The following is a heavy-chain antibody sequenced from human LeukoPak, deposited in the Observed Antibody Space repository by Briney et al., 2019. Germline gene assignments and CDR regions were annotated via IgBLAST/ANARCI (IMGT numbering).Heavy chain of an antibody. D-gene: IGHD3-22*01. CDR2: IYYSGST. V-gene: IGHV4-59*08. J-gene: IGHJ3*02. Sequence: SETLSLTCTVSGDSINDYYWSWIRQPPGNRLEWIGWIYYSGSTMYSPSLESRVTISLDTSRTQFTLDLNSVTAADTAVYYCARHAGFGSGYYHDAFDIWGQGSMVIVSS. CDR3: ARHAGFGSGYYHDAFDI. CDR1: GDSINDYY.